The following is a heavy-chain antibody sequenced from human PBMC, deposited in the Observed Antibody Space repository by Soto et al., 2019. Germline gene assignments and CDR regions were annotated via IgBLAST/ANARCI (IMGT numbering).Heavy chain of an antibody. V-gene: IGHV3-11*01. CDR2: ISGSGGTT. CDR3: ARDPEPQYYFDF. Sequence: QPQLVESGGGLVKPGGSLRLSCAASRLTFSDYYMGWIRQAPGKGLEWISYISGSGGTTYYADSVKGRFTISRDNAKNSLYLHMNSLRVEDTAIYYCARDPEPQYYFDFWGQGTLVTVSS. CDR1: RLTFSDYY. J-gene: IGHJ4*02.